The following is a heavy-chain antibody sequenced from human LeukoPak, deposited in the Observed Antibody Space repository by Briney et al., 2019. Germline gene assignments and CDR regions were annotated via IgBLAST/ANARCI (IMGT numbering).Heavy chain of an antibody. CDR2: IYHSGST. Sequence: PSETLSLTCTVSGGSISSGGYYWSWIRQPPGKGLEWIGYIYHSGSTYYNPSLKSRVTISVDRSKNQFSLKLSSVTAADTAVYYCARGVGATMSDAFDIWGQGTMVTVSS. CDR1: GGSISSGGYY. J-gene: IGHJ3*02. CDR3: ARGVGATMSDAFDI. D-gene: IGHD1-26*01. V-gene: IGHV4-30-2*02.